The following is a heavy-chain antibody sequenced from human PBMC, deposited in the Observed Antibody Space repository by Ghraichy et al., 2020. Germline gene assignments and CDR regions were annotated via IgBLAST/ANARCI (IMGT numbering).Heavy chain of an antibody. D-gene: IGHD5-12*01. CDR1: GGSISSGGYY. CDR3: ARSTAIGYDSIDY. Sequence: SDTLSLTCTVSGGSISSGGYYWIWIRQHPGKGLEWVGYIYDSRSAYSNPSLKSRLTISADTSKNQFSLRLSSVTAADTAVYYCARSTAIGYDSIDYWGQGTLVTVSS. J-gene: IGHJ4*02. CDR2: IYDSRSA. V-gene: IGHV4-31*03.